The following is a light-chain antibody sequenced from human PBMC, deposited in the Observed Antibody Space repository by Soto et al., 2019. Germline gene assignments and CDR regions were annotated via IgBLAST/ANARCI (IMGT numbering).Light chain of an antibody. J-gene: IGKJ1*01. CDR3: QQRT. V-gene: IGKV3-11*01. CDR2: DAS. Sequence: EIVLTQSPATLSLSPGERATLSSRASQSAGSYLAWYQQKPGQAPRLLIYDASTRATGIPARFSGSGSGTDFTLTISSLEPEDFAVYFCQQRTFGQGTKVEIK. CDR1: QSAGSY.